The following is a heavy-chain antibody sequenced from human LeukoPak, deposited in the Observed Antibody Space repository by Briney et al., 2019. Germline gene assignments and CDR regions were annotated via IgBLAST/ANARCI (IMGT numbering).Heavy chain of an antibody. CDR2: IYYSGST. J-gene: IGHJ6*04. Sequence: SETLSLTCTVSGASISSYYWSWIRQPPGKGLEWIGYIYYSGSTNYNPSLKSRVTISVDRSKNQFSLKLSSVTAADTAVYYCARLRVVQVSLDVWGKGTTVTISS. CDR1: GASISSYY. CDR3: ARLRVVQVSLDV. V-gene: IGHV4-59*01. D-gene: IGHD2-15*01.